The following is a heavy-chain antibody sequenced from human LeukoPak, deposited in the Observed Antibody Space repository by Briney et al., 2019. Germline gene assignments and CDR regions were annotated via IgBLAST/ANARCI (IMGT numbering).Heavy chain of an antibody. CDR1: GFTFSSYA. D-gene: IGHD3-3*01. J-gene: IGHJ4*02. CDR3: AKDNLRLLEWLSYFDY. Sequence: TGGSLRLSCAASGFTFSSYAMSWVRQAPGKGLEWVSAISGSGGSTYYADSVKGRFTISRDNSKNTLYLQMNSLRAEDTAVYYCAKDNLRLLEWLSYFDYWGQGTLVTVSS. CDR2: ISGSGGST. V-gene: IGHV3-23*01.